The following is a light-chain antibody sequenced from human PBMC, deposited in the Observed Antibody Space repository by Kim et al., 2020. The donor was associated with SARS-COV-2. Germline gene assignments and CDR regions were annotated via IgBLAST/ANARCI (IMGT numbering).Light chain of an antibody. V-gene: IGLV6-57*03. J-gene: IGLJ1*01. CDR2: EDN. CDR3: QSYDSSNYV. Sequence: GKKVTISCTRSSGSIASNYVQWYQQRPGSAPTTVIYEDNQRPSGVPDRFSGSIDSSSNSASLTISGLKTEDEADYYCQSYDSSNYVFGTGTKVTVL. CDR1: SGSIASNY.